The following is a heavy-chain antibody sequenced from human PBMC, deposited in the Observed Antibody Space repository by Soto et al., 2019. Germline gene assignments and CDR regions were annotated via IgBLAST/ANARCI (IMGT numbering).Heavy chain of an antibody. CDR1: GFTFSDYL. CDR2: IKQDGNEK. D-gene: IGHD6-19*01. V-gene: IGHV3-7*01. J-gene: IGHJ4*02. CDR3: AIGHWLGK. Sequence: EVQLVDSGGALVQPGESLRLSCAASGFTFSDYLMTWVRQPPGKGREWVATIKQDGNEKYYVDSVKGRFTISRDNAKNSLYLQLNALRAEDTAVYYCAIGHWLGKWGQGTLVTVSS.